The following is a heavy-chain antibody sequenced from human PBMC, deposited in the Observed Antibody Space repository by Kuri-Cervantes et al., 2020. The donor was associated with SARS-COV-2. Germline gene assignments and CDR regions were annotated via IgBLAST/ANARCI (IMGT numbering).Heavy chain of an antibody. D-gene: IGHD3-22*01. CDR3: ANLPPRTMIVVIH. Sequence: GGSLRLSCAASGFTFSSYWMHWVRQAPGKGLVWVSRINSDGSSTSYADSVKGRFTISRDNAKNSLYLQMNSLRAEDTAVYYCANLPPRTMIVVIHWGQGTLVTVSS. CDR1: GFTFSSYW. J-gene: IGHJ4*02. CDR2: INSDGSST. V-gene: IGHV3-74*01.